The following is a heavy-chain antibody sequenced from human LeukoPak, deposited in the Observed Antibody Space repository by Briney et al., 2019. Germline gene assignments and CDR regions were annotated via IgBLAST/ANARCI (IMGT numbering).Heavy chain of an antibody. D-gene: IGHD5-18*01. J-gene: IGHJ4*02. CDR1: GGSISSSSYY. CDR3: ARQPPGYSYGYASYYFDY. CDR2: IYYSGST. V-gene: IGHV4-39*01. Sequence: SETLSLTCTVSGGSISSSSYYWGWIRQPPGKGLEWIGSIYYSGSTYYSPSLKSRVTISVDTSKNQFSLKLSSVTAADTAVYYCARQPPGYSYGYASYYFDYWGQGTLVTVSS.